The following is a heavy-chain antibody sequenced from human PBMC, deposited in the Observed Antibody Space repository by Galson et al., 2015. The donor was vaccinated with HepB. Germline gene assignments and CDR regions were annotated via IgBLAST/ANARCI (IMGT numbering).Heavy chain of an antibody. CDR1: GFTFSSYS. V-gene: IGHV3-48*01. J-gene: IGHJ4*02. D-gene: IGHD6-19*01. Sequence: SLRLSCAASGFTFSSYSMNWVRQAPGKGLEWVSYISSSSSTIYYADSVKGRFTISRDNAKNSLYLQMNSLRAEDTAVYYCARPPSYSSGWSDYWGQGTLVTVSS. CDR3: ARPPSYSSGWSDY. CDR2: ISSSSSTI.